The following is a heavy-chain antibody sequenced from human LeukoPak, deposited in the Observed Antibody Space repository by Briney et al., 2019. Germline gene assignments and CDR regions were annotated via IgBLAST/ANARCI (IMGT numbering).Heavy chain of an antibody. CDR1: GGSFSGYY. Sequence: SETLSLTCAVYGGSFSGYYWSWIRQPPGKGLEWIGYIYYSGGTNYNPSLKSRVTISVDTSKNQFSLKLSSVTAADTAVYYCARGREGTVFDYWGQGTLVTVSS. J-gene: IGHJ4*02. D-gene: IGHD1-14*01. CDR3: ARGREGTVFDY. V-gene: IGHV4-59*01. CDR2: IYYSGGT.